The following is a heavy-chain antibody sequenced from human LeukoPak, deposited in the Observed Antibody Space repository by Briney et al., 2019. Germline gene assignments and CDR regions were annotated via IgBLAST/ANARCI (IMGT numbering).Heavy chain of an antibody. CDR2: ISGSGGST. CDR1: GFTFSSYS. J-gene: IGHJ4*02. D-gene: IGHD3-10*01. CDR3: AKLTTQWFGEAYFDY. V-gene: IGHV3-23*01. Sequence: GGSLRLSCAASGFTFSSYSMNWVRQAPGKGLEWVSAISGSGGSTYYADSVKGRFTISRDNSKNTLYLQMNSLRAEDTAVYYCAKLTTQWFGEAYFDYWGQGTLVTVSS.